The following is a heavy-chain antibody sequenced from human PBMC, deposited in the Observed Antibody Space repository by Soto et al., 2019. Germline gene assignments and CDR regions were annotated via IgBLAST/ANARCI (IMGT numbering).Heavy chain of an antibody. J-gene: IGHJ3*02. CDR2: IYYSGST. CDR3: ARGRITMIVVVTTGAFDI. Sequence: TLSLTCTASGGSISSGGYYWSWIRQHPGKGLEWIGYIYYSGSTYYNPSLKSRVTISVDTSKNQFSLKLSSVTAADTAVYYCARGRITMIVVVTTGAFDIWGQGTMVTVSS. V-gene: IGHV4-31*03. D-gene: IGHD3-22*01. CDR1: GGSISSGGYY.